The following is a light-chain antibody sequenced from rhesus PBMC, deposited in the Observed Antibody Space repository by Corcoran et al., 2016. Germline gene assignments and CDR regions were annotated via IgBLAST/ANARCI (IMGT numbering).Light chain of an antibody. V-gene: IGKV1-25*01. CDR2: KAS. CDR1: QGISSY. CDR3: QQHNSYPLT. Sequence: DIQMTQSPSSLSASVGDTVTITCRASQGISSYLAWYQQIPGKAPRLLIYKASTLQSGVPSRFSGSGYGTDFTLTISSLQPEEFATYYCQQHNSYPLTFGGGTKVEIK. J-gene: IGKJ4*01.